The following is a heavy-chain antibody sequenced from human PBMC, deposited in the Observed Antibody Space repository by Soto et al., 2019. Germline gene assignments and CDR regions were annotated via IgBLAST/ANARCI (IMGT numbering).Heavy chain of an antibody. Sequence: GGSLRLSCAASGFTFSSYGMHWVRQAPGKGLEWVAVISYDGSNKYYADSVKGRFTISRDNSKNTLYLQMNSLRAEDTAVYYCAKGIFEGLGYYGMDVWGQGTTVTVSS. CDR3: AKGIFEGLGYYGMDV. CDR1: GFTFSSYG. CDR2: ISYDGSNK. J-gene: IGHJ6*02. D-gene: IGHD3-9*01. V-gene: IGHV3-30*18.